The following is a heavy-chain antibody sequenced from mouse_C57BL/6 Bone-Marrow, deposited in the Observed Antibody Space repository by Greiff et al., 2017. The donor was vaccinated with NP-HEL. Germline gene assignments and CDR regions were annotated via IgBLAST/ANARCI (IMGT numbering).Heavy chain of an antibody. J-gene: IGHJ4*01. CDR3: ARGGAYYEDAMDY. V-gene: IGHV1-61*01. D-gene: IGHD2-10*01. Sequence: VQLQQPGAELVRPGSSVKLSCKASGYTFTSYWMDWVKQRPGQGLEWIGNIYPSDSETHYNQKFKDKATLTVDKSSSTAYMQLSSLTSEDSAVYYCARGGAYYEDAMDYWGQGTSVTVSS. CDR1: GYTFTSYW. CDR2: IYPSDSET.